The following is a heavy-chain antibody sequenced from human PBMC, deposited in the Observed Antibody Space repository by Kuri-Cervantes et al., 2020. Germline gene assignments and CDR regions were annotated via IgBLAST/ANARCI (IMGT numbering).Heavy chain of an antibody. CDR1: GFTFSSYG. D-gene: IGHD2/OR15-2a*01. CDR2: ISYDGSNK. J-gene: IGHJ6*02. V-gene: IGHV3-30*03. Sequence: GGSLRLSCAASGFTFSSYGMHWVCQAPGKGLEWVAVISYDGSNKYYADSVKGRFTISRDNSKNTLYLQMNSLRAEDTAVYYCARGGGFLDYYGMDVWGQGTTVTVSS. CDR3: ARGGGFLDYYGMDV.